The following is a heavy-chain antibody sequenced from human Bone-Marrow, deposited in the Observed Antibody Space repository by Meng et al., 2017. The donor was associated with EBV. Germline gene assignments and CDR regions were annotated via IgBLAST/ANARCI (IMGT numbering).Heavy chain of an antibody. Sequence: QVRLVESGAKVKRPGSSVKVSWKASGGTFSSYAISWVRQAPGQGLEWMGGIIPIFGTANYAQKFQGRVTITADESTSTAYMELSSLRSEDTAVYYCARVCSVPAAPETDNWFDPWGQGTLVTVSS. J-gene: IGHJ5*02. CDR1: GGTFSSYA. V-gene: IGHV1-69*01. CDR2: IIPIFGTA. D-gene: IGHD2-2*01. CDR3: ARVCSVPAAPETDNWFDP.